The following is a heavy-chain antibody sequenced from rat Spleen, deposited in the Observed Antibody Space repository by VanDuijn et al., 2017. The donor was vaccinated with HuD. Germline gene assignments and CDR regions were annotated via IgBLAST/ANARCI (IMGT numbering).Heavy chain of an antibody. V-gene: IGHV5-17*01. J-gene: IGHJ2*01. CDR3: ARSSVGFDY. CDR1: GFTFSDYA. Sequence: EVQLVESGGGLVQPGRSLKFSCAASGFTFSDYAMAWVRQAPKKGLEWAATIIYDGSSTYYRDSVKGRFTITIDNAQSTLYLQMDSLRSEDTTTYYWARSSVGFDYWGQGVMVTVSS. CDR2: IIYDGSST.